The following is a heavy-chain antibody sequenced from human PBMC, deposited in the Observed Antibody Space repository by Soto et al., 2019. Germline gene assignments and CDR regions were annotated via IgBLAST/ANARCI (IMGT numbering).Heavy chain of an antibody. Sequence: SETLSLTCTVSGGSISSGGYYWSWIRQHPGKGLEWIGYIYYSGSTYYNPSLKSRVTISVDTSKNQFSLKLSSVTAADTAVYYCARDRLVAATDDGFDIWGQGTMVTVSS. D-gene: IGHD2-15*01. CDR3: ARDRLVAATDDGFDI. J-gene: IGHJ3*02. V-gene: IGHV4-31*02. CDR1: GGSISSGGYY. CDR2: IYYSGST.